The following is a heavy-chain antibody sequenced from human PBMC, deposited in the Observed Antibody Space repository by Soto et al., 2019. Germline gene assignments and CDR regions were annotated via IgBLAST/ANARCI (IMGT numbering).Heavy chain of an antibody. Sequence: ASVKVSCKVSGYTLTELSMHWVRQASGQGLEWMGWMNPGSGDTGYAQKFQGWVTMTRDTSISTAYMELSRLRSDDTAVYYCARGGSVTTPYYFDYWGQGTLVTVSS. J-gene: IGHJ4*02. CDR3: ARGGSVTTPYYFDY. D-gene: IGHD4-17*01. CDR2: MNPGSGDT. V-gene: IGHV1-2*04. CDR1: GYTLTELS.